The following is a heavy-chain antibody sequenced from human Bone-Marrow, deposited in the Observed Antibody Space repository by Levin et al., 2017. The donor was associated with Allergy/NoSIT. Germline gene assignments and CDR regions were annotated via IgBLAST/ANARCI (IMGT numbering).Heavy chain of an antibody. CDR3: VRDRSGSFSFDS. V-gene: IGHV3-53*01. D-gene: IGHD1-26*01. CDR2: IDSGGTT. CDR1: GFTARNNH. J-gene: IGHJ4*02. Sequence: AASVKVSCAASGFTARNNHMSWVRQAPGKGLEWVSVIDSGGTTYYADSVKGRFSFSRDISKNTLYLQMNSLRAEDTAVYYCVRDRSGSFSFDSWGQGTLVTVSS.